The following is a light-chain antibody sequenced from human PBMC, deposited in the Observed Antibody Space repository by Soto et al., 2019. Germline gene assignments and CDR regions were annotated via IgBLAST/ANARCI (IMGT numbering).Light chain of an antibody. CDR2: DAS. J-gene: IGKJ1*01. CDR3: QQYSTYWT. Sequence: DIQMTQSPSTLSASVGDRVTITCRASQSISTWLAWYQQKPGKAPKLLINDASSLQSGVPSRYSGSGSGTEFTLTISSLQPDDFATYYCQQYSTYWTFGQGTKVDIK. V-gene: IGKV1-5*01. CDR1: QSISTW.